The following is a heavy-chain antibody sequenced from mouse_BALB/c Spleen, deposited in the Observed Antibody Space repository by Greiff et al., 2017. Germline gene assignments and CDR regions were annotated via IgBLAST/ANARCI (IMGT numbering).Heavy chain of an antibody. J-gene: IGHJ2*01. CDR1: GYSFTGYY. Sequence: VQLQQPGAELVMPGASVKMSCKASGYSFTGYYMHWVKQSHGKSLEWIGRVNPNNGGTSYNQKFKGKAILTVDKSSSTAYMELRSLTSEDSAVYYCARYGDMSTTDWGQGTTLTVSS. D-gene: IGHD2-4*01. CDR3: ARYGDMSTTD. V-gene: IGHV1-34*01. CDR2: VNPNNGGT.